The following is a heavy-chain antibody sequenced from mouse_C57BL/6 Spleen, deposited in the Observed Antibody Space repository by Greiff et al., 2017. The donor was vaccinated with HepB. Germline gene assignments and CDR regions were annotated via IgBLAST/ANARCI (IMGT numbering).Heavy chain of an antibody. CDR3: AITTVVATDY. CDR1: GYSITSGYY. J-gene: IGHJ4*01. V-gene: IGHV3-6*01. D-gene: IGHD1-1*01. CDR2: ISYDGSN. Sequence: EVQLQESGPGLVKPSQSLSLTCSVTGYSITSGYYWNWIRQFPGNKLEWMGYISYDGSNNYNPSLKNRISITRDTSKNQFFLKLKSVTTEDTATDYCAITTVVATDYWGQGTAVTVSS.